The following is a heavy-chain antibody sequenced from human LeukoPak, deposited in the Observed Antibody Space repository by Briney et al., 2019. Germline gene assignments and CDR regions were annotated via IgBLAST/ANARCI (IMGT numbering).Heavy chain of an antibody. J-gene: IGHJ6*02. V-gene: IGHV4-34*01. D-gene: IGHD2-2*01. CDR3: ARGTYCSSTSCYLGYGMDV. CDR2: SGST. Sequence: SGSTNYNPSLKSRVTISVDTSKNQFSLKLSSVTAADTAVYYCARGTYCSSTSCYLGYGMDVWGQGTTVTVSS.